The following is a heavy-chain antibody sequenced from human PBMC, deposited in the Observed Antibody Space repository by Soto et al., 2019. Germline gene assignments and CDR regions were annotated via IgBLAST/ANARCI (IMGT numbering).Heavy chain of an antibody. Sequence: LKTKGKGLEWVSSISSSSSYIYYADSVKGRFTISRDNAKNSLYLQMNSLRAEDTAVYYCARDDSSWYAPYYYYGMDVWGQGTTVTVSS. V-gene: IGHV3-21*01. CDR3: ARDDSSWYAPYYYYGMDV. CDR2: ISSSSSYI. J-gene: IGHJ6*02. D-gene: IGHD6-13*01.